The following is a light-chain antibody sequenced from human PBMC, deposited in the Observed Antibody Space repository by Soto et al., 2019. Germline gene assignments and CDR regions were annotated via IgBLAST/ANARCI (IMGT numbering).Light chain of an antibody. V-gene: IGLV2-8*01. CDR1: SSDVGGYNY. Sequence: QSALTQPPSASGSPGQSVTISCTGTSSDVGGYNYVSWYQQHPGKAPKLMIYEVSKRPSGVPDRFSGSNSGNPASLTVTGLQAEDEADYYCSSYAGSNNLRVFGGGTKLTVL. J-gene: IGLJ3*02. CDR3: SSYAGSNNLRV. CDR2: EVS.